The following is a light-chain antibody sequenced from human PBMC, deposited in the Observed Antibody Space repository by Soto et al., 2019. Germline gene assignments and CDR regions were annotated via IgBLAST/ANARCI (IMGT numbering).Light chain of an antibody. V-gene: IGKV4-1*01. CDR3: QQYYTTPST. J-gene: IGKJ1*01. CDR1: QSVLYSSNNKNY. Sequence: DIVMTQSPDSLAVSLGERATINCKSSQSVLYSSNNKNYLAWYQQKPGQPPKLLIYWASTRESGIPDRFSGSGSGTDFTLTISNLQAEDVAVYCCQQYYTTPSTFGQGTKVEIK. CDR2: WAS.